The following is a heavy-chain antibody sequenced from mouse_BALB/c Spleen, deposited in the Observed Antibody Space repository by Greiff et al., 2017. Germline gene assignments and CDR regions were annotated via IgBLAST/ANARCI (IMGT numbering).Heavy chain of an antibody. CDR1: GYSITSDYA. D-gene: IGHD2-1*01. Sequence: EVKVEESGPGLVKPSQSLSLTCTVTGYSITSDYAWNWIRQFPGNKLEWMGYISYSGSTSYNPSLKSRISITRDTSKNQFFLQLNSVTTEDTATYYCARLDYYGNYAAMDYWGQGTSVTVSS. CDR2: ISYSGST. V-gene: IGHV3-2*02. J-gene: IGHJ4*01. CDR3: ARLDYYGNYAAMDY.